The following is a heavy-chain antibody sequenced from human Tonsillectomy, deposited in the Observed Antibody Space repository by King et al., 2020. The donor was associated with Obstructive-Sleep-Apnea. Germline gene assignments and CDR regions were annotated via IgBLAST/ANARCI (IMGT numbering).Heavy chain of an antibody. J-gene: IGHJ4*02. V-gene: IGHV3-9*01. D-gene: IGHD4-23*01. CDR2: ISCNSASI. CDR3: AKGRAYGDNSDFDY. CDR1: GFTFDNYA. Sequence: VQLVESGGGLVQPGRSLRLSCAASGFTFDNYAMHWVRQAPGKGLEWVSGISCNSASIGYADSVKGRFTISRDNAKNSLYLQMNSLRAEDTALYYCAKGRAYGDNSDFDYWGQGSLVTVSS.